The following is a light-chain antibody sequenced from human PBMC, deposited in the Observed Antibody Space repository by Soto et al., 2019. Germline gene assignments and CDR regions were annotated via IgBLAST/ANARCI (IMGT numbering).Light chain of an antibody. CDR3: MQALQTLYT. J-gene: IGKJ2*01. CDR2: LAP. Sequence: DIVMTQSPLSLPVTPGEPASISCRSSQSLLHSNAYNFLDWYLQKPGQSPQLLVYLAPNRDSGVPDRFSGSRSGTDFTLTISRVEAADVGVDYWMQALQTLYTIGQGTKLVIK. CDR1: QSLLHSNAYNF. V-gene: IGKV2-28*01.